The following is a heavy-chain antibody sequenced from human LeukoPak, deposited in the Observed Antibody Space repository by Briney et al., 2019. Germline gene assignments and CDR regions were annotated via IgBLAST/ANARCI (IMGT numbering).Heavy chain of an antibody. Sequence: SETLSLTCTVSGGSISSYYWSWIRQPAGKGLEWIGRIYTSGSTNYNPSLKSRVTISVDTSKNQFSLKLSSVTAADTAVYYCASGYYYDSSGYYPSFDYWGQGTLVTVS. V-gene: IGHV4-4*07. J-gene: IGHJ4*02. CDR1: GGSISSYY. CDR3: ASGYYYDSSGYYPSFDY. CDR2: IYTSGST. D-gene: IGHD3-22*01.